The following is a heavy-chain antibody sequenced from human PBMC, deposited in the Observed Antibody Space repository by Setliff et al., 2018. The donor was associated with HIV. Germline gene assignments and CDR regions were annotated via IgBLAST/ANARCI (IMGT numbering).Heavy chain of an antibody. J-gene: IGHJ6*03. Sequence: SVKVSCKASGGTFSSYAISWVRQAPGQGLEWMGRIITIFGTTNYAQKFQGRVAITADKSTSTAYMELSSLRSEDTAVYYCARDPGEGGGGFLEWTIGYYYYMDVWGKGTTVTVSS. V-gene: IGHV1-69*06. CDR1: GGTFSSYA. CDR3: ARDPGEGGGGFLEWTIGYYYYMDV. D-gene: IGHD3-3*01. CDR2: IITIFGTT.